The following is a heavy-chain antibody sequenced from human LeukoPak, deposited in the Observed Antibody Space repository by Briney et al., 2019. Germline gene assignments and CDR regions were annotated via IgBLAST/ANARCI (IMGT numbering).Heavy chain of an antibody. J-gene: IGHJ4*02. CDR3: ARESYGSGSYYTSD. Sequence: GGSLRLSCAASGFTFINAWMAWVRQAPGKGLEWVAFIRYDGYNQNYADSVKGRFTISRDNSKNTLYLHMNSLRAEDTAVYYCARESYGSGSYYTSDWGQGTLVTVSS. CDR1: GFTFINAW. D-gene: IGHD3-10*01. V-gene: IGHV3-30*02. CDR2: IRYDGYNQ.